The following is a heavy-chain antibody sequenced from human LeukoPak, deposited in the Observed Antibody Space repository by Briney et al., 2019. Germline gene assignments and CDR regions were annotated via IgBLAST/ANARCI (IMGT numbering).Heavy chain of an antibody. Sequence: ASVKVSCKASGYTFTSYEIHWVRPATRQGLEWMGWMNPNSRTIGYAQTVQGRVTMTRNNSKSTAYMELSSLRSEDTAVYYCARSWVAAAACFDYWGQGTLVTVSS. CDR3: ARSWVAAAACFDY. CDR1: GYTFTSYE. J-gene: IGHJ4*02. D-gene: IGHD6-13*01. V-gene: IGHV1-8*01. CDR2: MNPNSRTI.